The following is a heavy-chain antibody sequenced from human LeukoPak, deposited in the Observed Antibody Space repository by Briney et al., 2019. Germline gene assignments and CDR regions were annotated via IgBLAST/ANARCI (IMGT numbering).Heavy chain of an antibody. CDR2: INHSGST. CDR1: DDSITMYY. CDR3: ARGTMVRGVIITVRYYYYMDV. J-gene: IGHJ6*03. Sequence: PSETLSLTCSVSDDSITMYYWTWIRQPPGKGLEWIGEINHSGSTNYNPSLKSRVTISVDTSKNQFSLKLSSVTAADTAVYYCARGTMVRGVIITVRYYYYMDVWGKGTTVTVSS. V-gene: IGHV4-34*01. D-gene: IGHD3-10*01.